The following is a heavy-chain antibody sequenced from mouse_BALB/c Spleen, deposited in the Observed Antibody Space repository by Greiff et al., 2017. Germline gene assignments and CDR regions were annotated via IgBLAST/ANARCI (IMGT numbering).Heavy chain of an antibody. CDR2: INPSSGYT. J-gene: IGHJ2*01. V-gene: IGHV1-4*02. Sequence: QVQLQQSAAELARPGASVKMSCKASGYTFTSYTMHWVKQRPGQGLEWIGYINPSSGYTEYNQKFKDKTTLTADKSSSTAYMQLSSLTSEDSAVYYCARRSLRSTFDYWGQGTTLTVSS. CDR1: GYTFTSYT. D-gene: IGHD1-1*01. CDR3: ARRSLRSTFDY.